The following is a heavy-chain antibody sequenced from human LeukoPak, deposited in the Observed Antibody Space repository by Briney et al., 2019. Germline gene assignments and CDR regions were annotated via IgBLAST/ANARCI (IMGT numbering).Heavy chain of an antibody. CDR3: ARDGAHDYGDYDFDY. CDR2: IYSGGST. D-gene: IGHD4-17*01. V-gene: IGHV3-66*02. CDR1: GFTVSSNY. J-gene: IGHJ4*02. Sequence: GGSLRLSCAASGFTVSSNYMSWVRQAPGKGLEWVSVIYSGGSTYYAGSVKGRFTISRDNSKNTLYLQMNSLRAEDTAVYYCARDGAHDYGDYDFDYWGQGTLVTVSS.